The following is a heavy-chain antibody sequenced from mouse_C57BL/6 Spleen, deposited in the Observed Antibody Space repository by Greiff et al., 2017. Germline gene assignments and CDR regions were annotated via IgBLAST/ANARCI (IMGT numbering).Heavy chain of an antibody. J-gene: IGHJ4*01. Sequence: QVQLQQSGPGLVAPSQSLSITCTVSGFSLTSYGVHWVRQPPGKGLEWLVVIWSDGSTTYNSALKSRLSISKDNSKSQVFLKMNSLQTDDTAMYYCARNDGYLLYAMDYWGQGTSVTVSS. CDR1: GFSLTSYG. CDR2: IWSDGST. V-gene: IGHV2-6*02. D-gene: IGHD2-3*01. CDR3: ARNDGYLLYAMDY.